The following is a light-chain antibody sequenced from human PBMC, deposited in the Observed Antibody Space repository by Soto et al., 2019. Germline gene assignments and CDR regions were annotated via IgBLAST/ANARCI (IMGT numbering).Light chain of an antibody. CDR2: DVS. CDR1: SSDVGGYNY. J-gene: IGLJ1*01. CDR3: SSYTSSNTYV. Sequence: QSVLTQPASVSGSPGQSITVSCTGTSSDVGGYNYVSWYQQHPGKVPQLMIYDVSNRPSGVSNRFSGSTSGNTASLTISGLPDEDEADYYCSSYTSSNTYVFGTGTKLTVL. V-gene: IGLV2-14*01.